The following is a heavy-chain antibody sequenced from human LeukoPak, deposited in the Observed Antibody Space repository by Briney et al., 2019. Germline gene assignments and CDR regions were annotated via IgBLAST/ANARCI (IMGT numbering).Heavy chain of an antibody. CDR3: AREDDFWSGYYYYGMGV. Sequence: ASVKVSCKASGYTFTSYGISWVRQAPGQGLEWMGWISAYNGNTNYAQKLQGRVTMTTDTSTSTAYMELRSLRSDDTAVYYCAREDDFWSGYYYYGMGVWGQGTTVTVSS. V-gene: IGHV1-18*01. J-gene: IGHJ6*02. D-gene: IGHD3-3*01. CDR2: ISAYNGNT. CDR1: GYTFTSYG.